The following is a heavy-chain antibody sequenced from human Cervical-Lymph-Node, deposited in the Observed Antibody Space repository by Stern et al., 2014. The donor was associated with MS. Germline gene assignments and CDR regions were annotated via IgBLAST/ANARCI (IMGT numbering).Heavy chain of an antibody. CDR1: GFPLSSYG. V-gene: IGHV3-48*01. Sequence: EVQLVESGGGLVQPGGSLRLSCAASGFPLSSYGMNWVRQAPGTGLEWVSYISTISTIYYADSVKGRFAIPRDNAKNSLYLQMNSLRAEDTAVYFWARHDWVERLDSWGQGTLVTVSS. CDR3: ARHDWVERLDS. J-gene: IGHJ5*01. D-gene: IGHD1-1*01. CDR2: ISTISTI.